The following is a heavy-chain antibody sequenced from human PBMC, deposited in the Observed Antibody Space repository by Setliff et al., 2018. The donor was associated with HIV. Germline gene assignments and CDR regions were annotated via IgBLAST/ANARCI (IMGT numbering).Heavy chain of an antibody. D-gene: IGHD1-1*01. CDR1: GFTFSSYE. CDR3: VRDHRPSNNNWHHWFDP. Sequence: GGSLRLSCAASGFTFSSYEMNWVRQAPGKGLEWVSYISNIGSTIYYADSVKGRFTISRDNAKNSLYLQMNSLRAEDSAVYYCVRDHRPSNNNWHHWFDPWGQGTLVTVSS. CDR2: ISNIGSTI. V-gene: IGHV3-48*03. J-gene: IGHJ5*02.